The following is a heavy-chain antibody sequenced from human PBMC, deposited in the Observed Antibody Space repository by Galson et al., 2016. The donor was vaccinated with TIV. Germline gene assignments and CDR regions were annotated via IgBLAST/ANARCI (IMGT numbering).Heavy chain of an antibody. CDR1: GYTFTKYA. V-gene: IGHV1-3*01. Sequence: SVKVSCKASGYTFTKYALHWLRQAPGQRLEWMGWVSGGGGNTKYSQKFQGKVSLTRDSSANTAYMALSSLRSEDTAVYYCARFCSGESCSSVNGFDIWGQGTKVFVSS. CDR2: VSGGGGNT. CDR3: ARFCSGESCSSVNGFDI. D-gene: IGHD3-3*01. J-gene: IGHJ3*02.